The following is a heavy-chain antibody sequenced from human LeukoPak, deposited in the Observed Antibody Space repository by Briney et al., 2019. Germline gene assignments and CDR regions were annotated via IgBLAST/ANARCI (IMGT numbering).Heavy chain of an antibody. J-gene: IGHJ4*02. D-gene: IGHD6-13*01. Sequence: ASVKVSCKASGGTFSSYAISWVRQAPGQGLEWMGRIIPILGIANYAQKFQGRVTITADKSTSTAYMELSSLRVEDTAIYYCAKDYWGSSPQFDYWGQGTLVTVSS. CDR1: GGTFSSYA. CDR2: IIPILGIA. V-gene: IGHV1-69*04. CDR3: AKDYWGSSPQFDY.